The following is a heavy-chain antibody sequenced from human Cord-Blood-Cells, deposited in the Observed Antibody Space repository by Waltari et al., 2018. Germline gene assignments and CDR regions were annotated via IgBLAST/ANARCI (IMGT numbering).Heavy chain of an antibody. CDR1: GDSVPTNSPA. Sequence: QVQLQQSGPGLVKPSQPLSLPCSLPGDSVPTNSPAWNWIRQSPSRGLEWLGRTYYRSKWYNDYAVSVKSRITINPDTSKNQFSLQLNSVTPEDTAVYYCARELGIWYFDLWGRGTLVTVSS. D-gene: IGHD7-27*01. V-gene: IGHV6-1*01. CDR3: ARELGIWYFDL. J-gene: IGHJ2*01. CDR2: TYYRSKWYN.